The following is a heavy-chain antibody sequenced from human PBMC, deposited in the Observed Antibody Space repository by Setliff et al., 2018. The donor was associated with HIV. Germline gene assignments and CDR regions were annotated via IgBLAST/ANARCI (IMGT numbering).Heavy chain of an antibody. V-gene: IGHV1-3*01. J-gene: IGHJ4*02. Sequence: ASVKVSCKAFGYTFSTNAIHWVRQAPGQRLEWMGYINAGDDNTRYSEKFQGRVTISRDTSASTAYMELNSLRSEDTAVYYCARTVNDYGDYYFDYWGQGTLVTVSS. D-gene: IGHD4-17*01. CDR3: ARTVNDYGDYYFDY. CDR1: GYTFSTNA. CDR2: INAGDDNT.